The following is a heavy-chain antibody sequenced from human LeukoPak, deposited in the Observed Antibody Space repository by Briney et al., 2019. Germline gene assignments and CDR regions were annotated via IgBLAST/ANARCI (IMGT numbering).Heavy chain of an antibody. CDR1: GFTFSSYA. D-gene: IGHD4-17*01. CDR3: AKDNDGDYVNAFDI. Sequence: GGSLRLSCAASGFTFSSYAMSWVRQAAGKGLEWVSLIGGSGDSTYYADSVKGRFTISRDNSKNTLYLQMNSLRAEDTAVYYCAKDNDGDYVNAFDIWGQGTKVTVSS. J-gene: IGHJ3*02. CDR2: IGGSGDST. V-gene: IGHV3-23*01.